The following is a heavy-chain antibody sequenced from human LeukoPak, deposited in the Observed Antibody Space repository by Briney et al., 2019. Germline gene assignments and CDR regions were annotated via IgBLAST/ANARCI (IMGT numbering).Heavy chain of an antibody. CDR3: AKWKMGGYCSINSCYGDFDC. CDR1: GFTFSSYA. J-gene: IGHJ4*02. CDR2: ISGSGGST. Sequence: PGGSLRLSCAASGFTFSSYAMTWVRQAPGKGLEWVSAISGSGGSTYYADSVKGRFTISRDNSKNTLYLQVNNLRAEDPAVYYCAKWKMGGYCSINSCYGDFDCWGRGTMVTVSS. V-gene: IGHV3-23*01. D-gene: IGHD2-2*01.